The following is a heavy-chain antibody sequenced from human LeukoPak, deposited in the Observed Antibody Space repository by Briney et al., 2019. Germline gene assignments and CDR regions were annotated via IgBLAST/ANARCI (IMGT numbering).Heavy chain of an antibody. V-gene: IGHV3-30*18. CDR3: AKDRRPADYDLLTGPDYYGMDV. Sequence: GGSLRLSCAASGFTFSSYGMHWVRQAPGKGLEWVAVISYDGSNKYYADSVKGRFTISRDNSKNTLYLQMNSLRAEDTAVYYCAKDRRPADYDLLTGPDYYGMDVWGQGTTVTVSS. CDR2: ISYDGSNK. J-gene: IGHJ6*02. D-gene: IGHD3-9*01. CDR1: GFTFSSYG.